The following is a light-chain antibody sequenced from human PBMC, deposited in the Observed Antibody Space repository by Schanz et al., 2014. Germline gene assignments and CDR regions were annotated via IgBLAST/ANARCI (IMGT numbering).Light chain of an antibody. J-gene: IGLJ1*01. CDR1: SSDVGGYKY. Sequence: QSALTQPASVSGSPGQSITITCTGTSSDVGGYKYVSWFQQHAGKAPKVMIYDVSNRPSGVPDRFSGSKSGTSASLAITGLQTEDEADYYCQSYDISLSVLYVFGTGTKLTVL. V-gene: IGLV2-14*01. CDR2: DVS. CDR3: QSYDISLSVLYV.